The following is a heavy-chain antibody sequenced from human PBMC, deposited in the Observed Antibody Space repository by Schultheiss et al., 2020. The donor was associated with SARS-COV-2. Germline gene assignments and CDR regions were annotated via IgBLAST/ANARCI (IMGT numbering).Heavy chain of an antibody. Sequence: SETLSLTCTVSGGSISSYYWSWIRQPPGTGLEWIGYIYYSGSTNYNPSLKSRVTISVDTSTSQFSLKLGSVTAADTAVYYCAREGPLATHWYFDLWGRGTLVTVSS. CDR2: IYYSGST. J-gene: IGHJ2*01. V-gene: IGHV4-59*01. CDR1: GGSISSYY. CDR3: AREGPLATHWYFDL. D-gene: IGHD3-3*02.